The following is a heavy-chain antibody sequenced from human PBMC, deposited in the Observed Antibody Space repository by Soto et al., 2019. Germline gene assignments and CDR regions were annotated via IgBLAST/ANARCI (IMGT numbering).Heavy chain of an antibody. J-gene: IGHJ6*03. D-gene: IGHD4-4*01. CDR1: SGSISSSNW. V-gene: IGHV4-4*02. CDR3: ARIHYSNLGYYYYYMDV. Sequence: SETLSLTCAVSSGSISSSNWWSWVRQPPEKGLEWIGEIYHSGSTNYNPSLKSRVTISVDKSKNQFSLKLSSVTAADTAVYYCARIHYSNLGYYYYYMDVWGKGTTVTVS. CDR2: IYHSGST.